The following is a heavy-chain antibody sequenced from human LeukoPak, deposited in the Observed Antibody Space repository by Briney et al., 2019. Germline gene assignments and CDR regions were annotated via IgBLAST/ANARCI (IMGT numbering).Heavy chain of an antibody. J-gene: IGHJ6*02. CDR3: ARDPPHSTGPWYYGMDV. Sequence: PGGSLRLSCAASGFTFSSYNMNWVRQAPGKGLEWVSYISRSTSAIYYADSVKGRFTISRDNAKNSLYLQMSSLRDEDTAVYYCARDPPHSTGPWYYGMDVWGQGTTVTVSS. CDR2: ISRSTSAI. V-gene: IGHV3-48*02. CDR1: GFTFSSYN. D-gene: IGHD6-19*01.